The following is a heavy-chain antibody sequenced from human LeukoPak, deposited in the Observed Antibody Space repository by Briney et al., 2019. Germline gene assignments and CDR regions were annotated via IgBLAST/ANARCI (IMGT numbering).Heavy chain of an antibody. CDR3: ATNLIGTGEYFQQ. CDR2: ISSGGDIM. D-gene: IGHD2/OR15-2a*01. CDR1: GLRFSDYY. J-gene: IGHJ1*01. Sequence: PGGSLRLSCAASGLRFSDYYVSWIRQAPGKGLQWVSYISSGGDIMHYADSVKGRFTSSRDNAKNSGYLEMNSLGAEDTAVYYCATNLIGTGEYFQQWGQGTLVTVSS. V-gene: IGHV3-11*01.